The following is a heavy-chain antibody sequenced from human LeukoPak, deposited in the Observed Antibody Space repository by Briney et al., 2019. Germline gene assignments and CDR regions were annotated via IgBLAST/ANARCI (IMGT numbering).Heavy chain of an antibody. D-gene: IGHD1-7*01. CDR2: ISGGGGST. CDR1: GFTFRNYV. Sequence: PGGSLRLSCAASGFTFRNYVVSWVRQAPGKGLEWVSTISGGGGSTYYADSVKGRFTISRDNSKNTLYLQMNSLRAEDTAVFYCAKEYNWNYEYWGQGTLVTVSS. V-gene: IGHV3-23*01. J-gene: IGHJ4*02. CDR3: AKEYNWNYEY.